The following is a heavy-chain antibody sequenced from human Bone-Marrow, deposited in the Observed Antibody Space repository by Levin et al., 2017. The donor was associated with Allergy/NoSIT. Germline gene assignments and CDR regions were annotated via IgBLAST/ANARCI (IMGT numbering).Heavy chain of an antibody. D-gene: IGHD1-14*01. V-gene: IGHV1-2*02. Sequence: ASVKVSCKASGYTFTDYYIHWVRQAPGQGLEWMGWINPNSGGTNYAQKFHGRVTMTRDMSTTTAYMELNRLRFDDTAVYYCARSGLPGIIRNPNWFDPWGQGTLVTVSS. CDR3: ARSGLPGIIRNPNWFDP. CDR2: INPNSGGT. CDR1: GYTFTDYY. J-gene: IGHJ5*02.